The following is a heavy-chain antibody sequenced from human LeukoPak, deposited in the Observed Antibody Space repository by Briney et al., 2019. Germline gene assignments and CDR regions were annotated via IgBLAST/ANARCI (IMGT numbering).Heavy chain of an antibody. J-gene: IGHJ4*02. Sequence: PSETLSLTCTVSGGSISSYYWSWIRQPPGKGLEWIGYIYYSGSTYYNPSLKSRVTISVDTSKNQFSLKLSSVTAADTAVYYCAREEAIGVVPDWGQGTLVTVSS. CDR1: GGSISSYY. CDR3: AREEAIGVVPD. V-gene: IGHV4-59*12. CDR2: IYYSGST. D-gene: IGHD3-3*01.